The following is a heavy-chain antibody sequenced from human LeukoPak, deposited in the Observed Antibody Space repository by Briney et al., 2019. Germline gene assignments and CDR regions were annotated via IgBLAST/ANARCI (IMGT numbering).Heavy chain of an antibody. J-gene: IGHJ5*02. D-gene: IGHD5-18*01. CDR1: GFTFSSYN. CDR3: ARVGYSYGLKNDWFDP. Sequence: GGSLRLSCAASGFTFSSYNMNWVRQAPGKGLEWVSSIDSSGAYIYYADSVKGRFTISRDNAKNSLYLQMNSLRAEDTAVYYCARVGYSYGLKNDWFDPWGQGTLVTVSS. CDR2: IDSSGAYI. V-gene: IGHV3-21*01.